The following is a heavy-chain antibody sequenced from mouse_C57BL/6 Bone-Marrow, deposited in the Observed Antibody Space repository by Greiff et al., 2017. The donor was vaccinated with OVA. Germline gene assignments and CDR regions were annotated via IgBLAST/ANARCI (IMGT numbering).Heavy chain of an antibody. D-gene: IGHD2-5*01. J-gene: IGHJ2*01. CDR1: GYSFTGYY. Sequence: VQLKQSGPELVKPGASVKISCKASGYSFTGYYMNWEKQSPEKSLEWIGEINPSTGGTTYNQKFKAKATLTVDKSSSTAYMQLKSLTSEDSAVYYCARYSNFYYFDYWGQGTTLTVSS. CDR2: INPSTGGT. CDR3: ARYSNFYYFDY. V-gene: IGHV1-42*01.